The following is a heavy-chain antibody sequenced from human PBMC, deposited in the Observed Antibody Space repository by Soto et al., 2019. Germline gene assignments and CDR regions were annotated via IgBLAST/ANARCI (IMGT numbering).Heavy chain of an antibody. D-gene: IGHD6-13*01. CDR2: IIPIFGTA. V-gene: IGHV1-69*13. CDR1: AVTFSSYA. CDR3: ARGIAAVNGGWFDP. Sequence: SVKVSCKASAVTFSSYAISWVRQAPGQGLEWMGGIIPIFGTANYAQKFQGRVTITADESTSTAYMELSSLRSEDTAVYYCARGIAAVNGGWFDPWGQGTLVTVSS. J-gene: IGHJ5*02.